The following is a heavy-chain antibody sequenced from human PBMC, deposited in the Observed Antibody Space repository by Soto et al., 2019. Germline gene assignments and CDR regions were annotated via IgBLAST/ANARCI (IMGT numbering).Heavy chain of an antibody. CDR1: GFTFDDYA. V-gene: IGHV3-9*01. CDR2: ISWNSGSI. J-gene: IGHJ6*02. Sequence: GGSLRLSCAASGFTFDDYAMHWVRQAPGKGLEWVSGISWNSGSIGYADSVKGRFTISRDNAKNSLYLQMNSLRAEDTALYYCAKDGGGYYDFWSGYFGYYGMDVWGHGTTVTVSS. CDR3: AKDGGGYYDFWSGYFGYYGMDV. D-gene: IGHD3-3*01.